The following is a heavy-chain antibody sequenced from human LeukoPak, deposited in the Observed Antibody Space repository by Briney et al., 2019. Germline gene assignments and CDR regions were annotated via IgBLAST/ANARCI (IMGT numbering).Heavy chain of an antibody. D-gene: IGHD6-13*01. CDR1: GFTFDDYA. CDR2: ITGDGGST. V-gene: IGHV3-43*02. Sequence: PGGSLRLSCAASGFTFDDYAMFWVRQAPGKGLEWVSLITGDGGSTYYADSVKGRFTISRDNSKNSLYPQMNSLRTEDTALYFCARHMGGSGWYLAAFWGQGTQVTVSS. J-gene: IGHJ4*02. CDR3: ARHMGGSGWYLAAF.